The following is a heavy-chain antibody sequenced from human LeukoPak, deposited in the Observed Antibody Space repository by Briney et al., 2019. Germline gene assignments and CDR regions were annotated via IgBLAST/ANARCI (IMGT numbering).Heavy chain of an antibody. CDR1: GFTFSSYE. V-gene: IGHV3-48*03. D-gene: IGHD4-11*01. Sequence: GGALRLSCAASGFTFSSYEMNWVRQAPGKGLEWVSYISSSGSIIYYADSVKGRFTISRDNAKNSLYLQMNSLRAEDTAVYYCARDRITTSEIDYWGQGTLVTVSS. J-gene: IGHJ4*02. CDR2: ISSSGSII. CDR3: ARDRITTSEIDY.